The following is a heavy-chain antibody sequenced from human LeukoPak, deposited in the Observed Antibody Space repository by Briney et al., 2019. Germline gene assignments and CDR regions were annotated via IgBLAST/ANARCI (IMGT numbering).Heavy chain of an antibody. CDR3: AREGYTGSYPDY. J-gene: IGHJ4*02. V-gene: IGHV3-7*01. CDR2: IKQDGSEK. CDR1: GFTFSSYW. D-gene: IGHD1-26*01. Sequence: GGSLRLSCAASGFTFSSYWMSWVRQAPGKGLEWVANIKQDGSEKNYVDSVKGRFTISRDNAKNTLYLQMNSLRAEDTAMYYCAREGYTGSYPDYWGQGTLVTVSS.